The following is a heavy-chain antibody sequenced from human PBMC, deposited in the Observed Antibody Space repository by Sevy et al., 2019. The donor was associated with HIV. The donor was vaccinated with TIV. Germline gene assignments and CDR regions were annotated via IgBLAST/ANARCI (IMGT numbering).Heavy chain of an antibody. Sequence: SETLSLTCTVSGGSISSYYWSWIRQPAGKGLEWIGRISTSGSTNYNPSLKSRVTMSVDTSKNQFSLKLSSVTAADTAVYYCATEKSDYTNDAFDIWGQGTMVTVSS. V-gene: IGHV4-4*07. CDR1: GGSISSYY. D-gene: IGHD3-16*01. CDR2: ISTSGST. CDR3: ATEKSDYTNDAFDI. J-gene: IGHJ3*02.